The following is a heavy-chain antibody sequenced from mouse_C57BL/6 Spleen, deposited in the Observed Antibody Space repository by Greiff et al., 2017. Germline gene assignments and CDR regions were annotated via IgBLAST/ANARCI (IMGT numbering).Heavy chain of an antibody. CDR1: GFTFSSYA. D-gene: IGHD4-1*01. V-gene: IGHV5-9-1*02. J-gene: IGHJ3*01. CDR2: ISSGGDYI. CDR3: TRDRSGTLGFAY. Sequence: EVKLVESGEGLVKPGGSLKLSCAASGFTFSSYAMSWVRQTPEKRLEWVVYISSGGDYIYYADTVKGRFTISRDNARNTLYLQMSSLKSEDTAMYYCTRDRSGTLGFAYWGQGTLVTVSA.